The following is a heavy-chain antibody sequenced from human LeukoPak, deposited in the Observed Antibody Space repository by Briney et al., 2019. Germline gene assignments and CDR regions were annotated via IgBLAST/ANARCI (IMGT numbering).Heavy chain of an antibody. Sequence: GGSLRLSCAASGFTFSSYLMSWVRQAPGKGLEWVANIKQDGSAKYYVDSVKGRFTISRDNAKNSLYLQMGSLRAEDTAVYYCARFSGRNWGQGTLVTVSS. V-gene: IGHV3-7*01. CDR2: IKQDGSAK. D-gene: IGHD2-15*01. CDR3: ARFSGRN. J-gene: IGHJ4*02. CDR1: GFTFSSYL.